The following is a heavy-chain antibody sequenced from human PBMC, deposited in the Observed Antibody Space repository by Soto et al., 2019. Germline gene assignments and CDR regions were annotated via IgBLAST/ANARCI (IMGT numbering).Heavy chain of an antibody. CDR3: AKDSAPGVPMGYYFDY. CDR1: GFTFSSYG. D-gene: IGHD3-10*01. V-gene: IGHV3-30*18. CDR2: ISYDGSNK. Sequence: PGGSLRLSCAASGFTFSSYGMHWVRQAPGKGLEWVAVISYDGSNKYYADSVKGRFTISRDNSKNTLCLQMNSLRAEDTAVYYCAKDSAPGVPMGYYFDYWGQGTLVTVSS. J-gene: IGHJ4*02.